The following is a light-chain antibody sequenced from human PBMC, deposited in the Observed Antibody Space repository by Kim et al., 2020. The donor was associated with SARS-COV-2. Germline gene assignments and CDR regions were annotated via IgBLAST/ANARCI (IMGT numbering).Light chain of an antibody. CDR3: NSRDSSGNHNWV. V-gene: IGLV3-19*01. CDR1: SLRSYY. J-gene: IGLJ3*02. Sequence: LGQTVRITWQGDSLRSYYASWYQQKPGQAPVLVIYGKNNRPSGIPDRFSGSSSGNTASLTITGAQAEDEADYYCNSRDSSGNHNWVFGGGTKLTVL. CDR2: GKN.